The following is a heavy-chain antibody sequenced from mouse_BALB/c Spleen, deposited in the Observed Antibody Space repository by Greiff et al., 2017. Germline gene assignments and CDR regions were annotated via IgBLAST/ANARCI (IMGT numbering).Heavy chain of an antibody. CDR1: GDSITSGY. V-gene: IGHV3-8*02. CDR3: ARRFITTVVAENYAMDY. CDR2: ISYSGST. Sequence: EVMLVESGPSLVKPSQTLSLTCSVTGDSITSGYWNWIRKFPGNKLEYMGYISYSGSTYYNPSLKSRISITRDTSKNQYYLQLNSVTTEDTATYYCARRFITTVVAENYAMDYWGQGTSVTVSS. D-gene: IGHD1-1*01. J-gene: IGHJ4*01.